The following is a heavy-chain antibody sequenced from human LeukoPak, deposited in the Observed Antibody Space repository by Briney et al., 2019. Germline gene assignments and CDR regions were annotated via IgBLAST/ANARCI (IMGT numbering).Heavy chain of an antibody. D-gene: IGHD1-26*01. J-gene: IGHJ4*02. CDR1: GFSLSTSGMC. CDR3: ARNRYSGSHPEGFDY. CDR2: IDWDDDR. V-gene: IGHV2-70*11. Sequence: SGPALVKPTQTLTLTCTFSGFSLSTSGMCVSWIRQPPGKALEWLARIDWDDDRYYSTSLKTRLTISKDTSKNQVVLTMTNMDPVDTATYYCARNRYSGSHPEGFDYWGQGTLVTVSS.